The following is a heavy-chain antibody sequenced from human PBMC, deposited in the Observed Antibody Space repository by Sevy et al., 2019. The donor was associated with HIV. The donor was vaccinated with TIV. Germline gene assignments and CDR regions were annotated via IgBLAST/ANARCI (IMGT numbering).Heavy chain of an antibody. V-gene: IGHV4-39*01. J-gene: IGHJ5*02. Sequence: SETLSLTCNVSGGSIRSSRHYWGWVRQSPGKTLEWIGSRFYSGGAYSNPSLQSRVTMPVDTSKNQFSLTVSSVTAADTAIYFCARHPLGNWFDLWGQGIQVTVSS. CDR3: ARHPLGNWFDL. D-gene: IGHD3-16*01. CDR1: GGSIRSSRHY. CDR2: RFYSGGA.